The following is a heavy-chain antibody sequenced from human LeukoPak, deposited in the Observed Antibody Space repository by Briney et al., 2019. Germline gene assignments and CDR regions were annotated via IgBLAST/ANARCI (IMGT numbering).Heavy chain of an antibody. Sequence: GGSLRLTCAASGFSVSSTYMSWVRQAPGKGLEWVSLIYTSGSTSYADSVMGRFTISRDNSKNTLFLQMNSLRAEDSAVYCCTRDRAGTQSWVEFDIWGQGTLVTVSS. V-gene: IGHV3-66*03. CDR3: TRDRAGTQSWVEFDI. CDR2: IYTSGST. CDR1: GFSVSSTY. J-gene: IGHJ5*02. D-gene: IGHD3-10*01.